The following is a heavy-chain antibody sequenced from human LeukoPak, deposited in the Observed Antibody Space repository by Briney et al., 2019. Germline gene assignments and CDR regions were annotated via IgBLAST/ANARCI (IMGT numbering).Heavy chain of an antibody. CDR1: GGSISSYY. J-gene: IGHJ6*02. V-gene: IGHV4-4*07. CDR2: IYTSGST. Sequence: PSETLSLTCTVSGGSISSYYWSWIRQPAGKGLEWIGRIYTSGSTNYNPSLKSRVTMSVDTSKNQFSLKLSSVTAADTAVYYCAREGLTVTTSTPFYYYYGMDVWGQGTTVTVSS. CDR3: AREGLTVTTSTPFYYYYGMDV. D-gene: IGHD4-11*01.